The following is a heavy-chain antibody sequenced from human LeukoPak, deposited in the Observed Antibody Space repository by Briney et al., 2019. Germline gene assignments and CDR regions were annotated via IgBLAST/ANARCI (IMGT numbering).Heavy chain of an antibody. Sequence: SETLSLTCAVYGGSFSGYYWSWLRQPPGKGLEWIGEINHSGSTNYNPSLKSRVTISVDTSKNQFSLKLSSVTAADTAVCYCARSVGAVAAAPFDYWGQGTLVTVSS. CDR3: ARSVGAVAAAPFDY. CDR1: GGSFSGYY. D-gene: IGHD6-19*01. V-gene: IGHV4-34*01. CDR2: INHSGST. J-gene: IGHJ4*02.